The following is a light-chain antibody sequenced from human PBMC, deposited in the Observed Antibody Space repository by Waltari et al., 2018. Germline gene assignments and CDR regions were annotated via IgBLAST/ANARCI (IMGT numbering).Light chain of an antibody. CDR2: RAS. Sequence: ESVLTQSPGTPSLSPGERVTLSCRASQTVGTSSLAWYQQKTGQAPRLVIYRASRRATGIPDRFSGSGSGTDFSLTISRLEPEDFAVYYCQQHGTLPATFGQGTKVEIK. CDR1: QTVGTSS. J-gene: IGKJ1*01. CDR3: QQHGTLPAT. V-gene: IGKV3-20*01.